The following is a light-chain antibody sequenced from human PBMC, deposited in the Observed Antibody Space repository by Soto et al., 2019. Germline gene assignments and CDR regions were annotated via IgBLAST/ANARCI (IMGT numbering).Light chain of an antibody. V-gene: IGLV4-69*01. J-gene: IGLJ2*01. CDR1: SGHSSYA. CDR2: VNSDGSH. CDR3: QTWGTGILVV. Sequence: QLVLTQSPSAFASLGASVKLTCTLSSGHSSYAIAWHQQQPEKGPRYLMKVNSDGSHSKGDGIPDRFSGSSSGAERYLTISSLQSEDEADYYCQTWGTGILVVFGGGTKLTVL.